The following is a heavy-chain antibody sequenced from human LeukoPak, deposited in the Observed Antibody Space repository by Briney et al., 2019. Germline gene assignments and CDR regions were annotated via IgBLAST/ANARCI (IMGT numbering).Heavy chain of an antibody. Sequence: GGSLRLSCAASGFTFSSYWMHWVRQAPGKGLVWVSRIKSDGSSTTYADSVRGRFTISRDNAKNTLYLQMNSLRAEDTAVYYCAADGEYAFLVWGQGTMVTVSS. D-gene: IGHD2/OR15-2a*01. CDR1: GFTFSSYW. V-gene: IGHV3-74*01. CDR2: IKSDGSST. J-gene: IGHJ3*01. CDR3: AADGEYAFLV.